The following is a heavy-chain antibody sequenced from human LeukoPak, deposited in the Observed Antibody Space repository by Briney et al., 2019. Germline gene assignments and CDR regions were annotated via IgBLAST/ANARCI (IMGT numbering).Heavy chain of an antibody. Sequence: PGRSLRLSCAASGFTFSSYSMNWVRQAPGKGLEWVSSISSSSSYKYYADSVKGRFTISRDNAKNSLYLQMNSLRAEDTAVYYCASPMYSGSWYGVAFDIWGQGTMVTVSS. CDR1: GFTFSSYS. D-gene: IGHD6-13*01. CDR2: ISSSSSYK. V-gene: IGHV3-21*01. J-gene: IGHJ3*02. CDR3: ASPMYSGSWYGVAFDI.